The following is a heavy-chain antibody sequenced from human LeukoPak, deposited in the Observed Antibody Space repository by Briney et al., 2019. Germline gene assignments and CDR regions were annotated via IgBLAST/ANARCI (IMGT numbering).Heavy chain of an antibody. CDR2: ISYDGSNK. J-gene: IGHJ6*03. Sequence: PGGSLRLSCAASGFTFSSYAMHWVRQAPGKGLEWVAVISYDGSNKYYADSVKGRFTISRDNSKNTLYLQMNSLRAEDTAVYYCVKDQKKGYSYGYVFYYYYMDVWGKGTTVTISS. V-gene: IGHV3-30*04. CDR3: VKDQKKGYSYGYVFYYYYMDV. D-gene: IGHD5-18*01. CDR1: GFTFSSYA.